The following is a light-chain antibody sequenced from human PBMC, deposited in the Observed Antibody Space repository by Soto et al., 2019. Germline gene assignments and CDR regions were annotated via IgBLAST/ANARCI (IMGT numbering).Light chain of an antibody. Sequence: SYELTQPPSVSVAPGQTARITCGGNNIGSKSVHWYQQKPGQAPVLVVYDDRDRPSGIPERFSGSNSGNTATLTISRVEAGDEADYYCQVWDSSSDHYVLGNGTKV. CDR3: QVWDSSSDHYV. V-gene: IGLV3-21*02. CDR1: NIGSKS. CDR2: DDR. J-gene: IGLJ1*01.